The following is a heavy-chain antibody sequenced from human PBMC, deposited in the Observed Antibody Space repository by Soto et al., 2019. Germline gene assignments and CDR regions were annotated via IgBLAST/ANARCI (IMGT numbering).Heavy chain of an antibody. CDR3: ARITGRHLDY. Sequence: SETLSLTCTASSGSISVTNVFWGWVRQPPGKGLEWIGNVDYSGTAYFSPSLATRVTFHVDTSKNQFSLTLYSVTAADTAVYYCARITGRHLDYWGQGSLVTVSS. CDR1: SGSISVTNVF. V-gene: IGHV4-39*01. CDR2: VDYSGTA. D-gene: IGHD1-20*01. J-gene: IGHJ4*02.